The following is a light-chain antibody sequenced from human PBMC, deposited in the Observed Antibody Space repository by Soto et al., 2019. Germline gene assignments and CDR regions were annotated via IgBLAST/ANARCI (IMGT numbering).Light chain of an antibody. CDR3: QQYDNWPLYT. J-gene: IGKJ2*01. CDR1: QGISYH. V-gene: IGKV1-27*01. Sequence: DLQMTQSPSSLSASVGDRVTITCRASQGISYHVAWYQQKPGKVPKLLIYGASTLQSGVPSRFSGSGSGTEFTLTISSLQSEDFAVYYCQQYDNWPLYTFGQGTKVDIK. CDR2: GAS.